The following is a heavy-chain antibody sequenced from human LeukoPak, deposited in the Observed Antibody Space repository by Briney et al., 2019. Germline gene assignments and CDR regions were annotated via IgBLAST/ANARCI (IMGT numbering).Heavy chain of an antibody. CDR1: GFTFSSYA. V-gene: IGHV3-23*01. CDR2: ISGSGGST. CDR3: EKDQEAYSSGWYDAFDI. Sequence: PGGSLRLSCAASGFTFSSYAMSWVRQAPGKGLEWVSAISGSGGSTYYADSVKGRFTISRDNSKNTLYLQMNSLRAEDTAVYYCEKDQEAYSSGWYDAFDIWGQGTMVTVSS. D-gene: IGHD6-19*01. J-gene: IGHJ3*02.